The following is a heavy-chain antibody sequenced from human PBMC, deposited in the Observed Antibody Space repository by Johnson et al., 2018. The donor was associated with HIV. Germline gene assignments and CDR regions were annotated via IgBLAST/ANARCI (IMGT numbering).Heavy chain of an antibody. CDR2: IWYDGSNK. D-gene: IGHD3-10*01. Sequence: QVQLMESGGGVVQPGGSLRLSCAASGFTFSSYGMHWVRQAPGKGLEWVAVIWYDGSNKYYADSVKGRFTISRDNSENTLYVHMNSLRAEDTAVYYCARDTITMVRGVVDAFDIWGQGTMVTVSS. J-gene: IGHJ3*02. CDR3: ARDTITMVRGVVDAFDI. V-gene: IGHV3-33*08. CDR1: GFTFSSYG.